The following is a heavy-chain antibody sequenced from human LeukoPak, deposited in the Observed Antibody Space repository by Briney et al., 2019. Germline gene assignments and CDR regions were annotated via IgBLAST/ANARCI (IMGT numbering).Heavy chain of an antibody. CDR2: ISWNSGTI. Sequence: GGSLRLSCAASGFTFDDYAMHWVRQAPGKGLEWVSGISWNSGTIGYADSVKGRFTTSRDNAKNSLYLQMNSLRDEDTAVYYCARDPYSPLNYYYYYGMDVWGQGTTVTVSS. V-gene: IGHV3-9*01. D-gene: IGHD2-15*01. CDR1: GFTFDDYA. CDR3: ARDPYSPLNYYYYYGMDV. J-gene: IGHJ6*02.